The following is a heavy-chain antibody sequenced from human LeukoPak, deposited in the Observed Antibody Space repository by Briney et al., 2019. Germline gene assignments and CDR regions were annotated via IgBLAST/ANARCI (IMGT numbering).Heavy chain of an antibody. D-gene: IGHD5-12*01. V-gene: IGHV3-30-3*01. CDR2: ISSERSMK. CDR3: ARGNVIMAATIEDC. CDR1: GFTFSRYL. Sequence: PGGSLRLSCAASGFTFSRYLMHWVRQAPGKGLEWVSVISSERSMKDYADSAKGRFTVSRDNSRNTLYLQMSSLRADDAGLYYCARGNVIMAATIEDCWGEGTLVTVSS. J-gene: IGHJ4*02.